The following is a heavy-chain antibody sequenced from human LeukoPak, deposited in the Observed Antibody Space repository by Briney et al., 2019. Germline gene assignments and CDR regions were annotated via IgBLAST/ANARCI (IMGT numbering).Heavy chain of an antibody. CDR2: INHSGST. J-gene: IGHJ4*02. V-gene: IGHV4-34*01. D-gene: IGHD5-12*01. CDR3: ARAVGYSGFSDY. CDR1: GGSFSGYY. Sequence: SETLSLTCAVYGGSFSGYYWSWIRQPPGKGLEWIGEINHSGSTNYNPSLKSRVTISVDTSKNQFSLKLSSVTAADTAVYYCARAVGYSGFSDYWGQGTLVTVSS.